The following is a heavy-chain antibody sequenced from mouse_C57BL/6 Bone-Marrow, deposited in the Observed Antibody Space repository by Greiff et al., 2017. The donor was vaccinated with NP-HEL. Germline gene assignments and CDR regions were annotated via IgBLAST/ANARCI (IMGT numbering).Heavy chain of an antibody. V-gene: IGHV1-55*01. Sequence: QVQLQQPGAELVRPGASVKLSCKASGYTFTSYWISWVKQRPGQGLEWIGVIYPSSGSTNYNEKFKGKATLTVDTSSSTAYMELRSLTSEDSAVYFCARGLLYWGQGTTLTVSS. CDR1: GYTFTSYW. J-gene: IGHJ2*01. CDR2: IYPSSGST. CDR3: ARGLLY.